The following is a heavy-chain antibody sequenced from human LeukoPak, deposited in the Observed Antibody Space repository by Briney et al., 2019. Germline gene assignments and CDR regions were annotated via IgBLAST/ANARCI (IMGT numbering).Heavy chain of an antibody. D-gene: IGHD3-22*01. CDR3: ALSYYYDSSGYPDLDY. CDR1: GGTFSSYA. Sequence: ASVKVSCKASGGTFSSYAISWVRQAPGQGLEWMGWINPNSGGTNYAQKFQGRVTMTRDTSISTAYMELSSLRSEDTAVYYCALSYYYDSSGYPDLDYWGQGTLVTVSS. V-gene: IGHV1-2*02. CDR2: INPNSGGT. J-gene: IGHJ4*02.